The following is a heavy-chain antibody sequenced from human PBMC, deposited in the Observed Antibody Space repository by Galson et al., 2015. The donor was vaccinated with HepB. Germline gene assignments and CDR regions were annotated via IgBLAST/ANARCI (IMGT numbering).Heavy chain of an antibody. Sequence: ETLSLTCTVSGGSISSSSYYWGWIRQPPGKGLEWIGSIYYSGSTYYNPSLKSRVTISVDTSKNQFSLKLSSVTAADTAVYYCARRADYYDSSGYYSDAFDIWGQGTMVTVSS. CDR1: GGSISSSSYY. CDR2: IYYSGST. J-gene: IGHJ3*02. V-gene: IGHV4-39*01. CDR3: ARRADYYDSSGYYSDAFDI. D-gene: IGHD3-22*01.